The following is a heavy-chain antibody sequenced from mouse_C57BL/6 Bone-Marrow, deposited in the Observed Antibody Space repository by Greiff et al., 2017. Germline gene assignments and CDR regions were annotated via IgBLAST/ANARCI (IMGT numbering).Heavy chain of an antibody. CDR3: ARDAVGASTENFDV. V-gene: IGHV5-4*01. J-gene: IGHJ1*03. D-gene: IGHD1-1*01. Sequence: DVHLVESGGGLVKPGGSLKLSCAASGFTFSSYAMSWVRQTPEKRLEWVATISDGGSYTYYPDNVKGRFTISRDNAKNNLYLQMSHLKSEDTAMYYCARDAVGASTENFDVWGTGTTVTVSA. CDR1: GFTFSSYA. CDR2: ISDGGSYT.